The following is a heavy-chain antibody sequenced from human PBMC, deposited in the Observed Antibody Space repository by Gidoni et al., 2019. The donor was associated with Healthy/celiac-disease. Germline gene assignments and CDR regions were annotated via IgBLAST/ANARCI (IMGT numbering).Heavy chain of an antibody. CDR1: GGPFSSYA. Sequence: QVQLLQSGAEVKNPGSSVKVSCKASGGPFSSYAISWVRQAPGQGLEWIGRIIAILGIANYAQKFQGRVTITADKSTSTAYMELSSLSSEDTAVYYCARSPNFDETGGAFDIWGQGTMVTVSS. V-gene: IGHV1-69*09. CDR2: IIAILGIA. J-gene: IGHJ3*02. D-gene: IGHD3-9*01. CDR3: ARSPNFDETGGAFDI.